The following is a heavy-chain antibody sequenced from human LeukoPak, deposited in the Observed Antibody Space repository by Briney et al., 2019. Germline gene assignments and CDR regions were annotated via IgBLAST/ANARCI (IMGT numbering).Heavy chain of an antibody. V-gene: IGHV4-4*07. CDR3: ARDFAVAGISVLPYYYYGMDV. Sequence: SETLSLTCTVPGGSISSYYWSWIRQPAGKGLEWIGRIYTSGSTNYNPSLKSRVTMSVDTSKNQFSLKLSSVTAADTAVYYCARDFAVAGISVLPYYYYGMDVWGQGTTVTVSS. CDR1: GGSISSYY. D-gene: IGHD6-19*01. CDR2: IYTSGST. J-gene: IGHJ6*02.